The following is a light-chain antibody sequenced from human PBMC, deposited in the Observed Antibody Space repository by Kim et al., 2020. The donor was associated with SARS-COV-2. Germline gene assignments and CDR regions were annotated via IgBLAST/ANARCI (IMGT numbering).Light chain of an antibody. CDR3: NSRDSNDYVV. CDR1: SLRSYY. V-gene: IGLV3-19*01. J-gene: IGLJ2*01. CDR2: GKN. Sequence: VALGQTVRITCQGDSLRSYYATWYQQKPGQAPILVIYGKNNRPSGIPDRFSGSSSGNTASLTITGTQAGDDADYYCNSRDSNDYVVFGGGTQLTVL.